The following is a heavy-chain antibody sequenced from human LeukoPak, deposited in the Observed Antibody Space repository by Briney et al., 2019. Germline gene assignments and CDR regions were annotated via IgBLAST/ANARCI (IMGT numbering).Heavy chain of an antibody. CDR2: ISSSSSYV. V-gene: IGHV3-21*01. Sequence: TGGSLRLSCAASGFTFSSYSMNWVRQAPGKGLEWVSSISSSSSYVYYADSVKGRFTISRDNAKNSLYLQMNSLRAEDTAVYYCARGLTTGTTSPTEYWGQETLVTVSS. J-gene: IGHJ4*02. CDR3: ARGLTTGTTSPTEY. D-gene: IGHD1-1*01. CDR1: GFTFSSYS.